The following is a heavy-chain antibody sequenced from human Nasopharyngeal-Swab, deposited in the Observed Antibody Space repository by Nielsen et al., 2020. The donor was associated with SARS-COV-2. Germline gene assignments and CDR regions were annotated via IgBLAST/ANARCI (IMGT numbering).Heavy chain of an antibody. J-gene: IGHJ4*02. CDR1: GFTFSSYT. CDR2: ISYDASDK. D-gene: IGHD3-10*01. Sequence: GGSLRLSCAASGFTFSSYTIHWVRQAPGKGLEWVAVISYDASDKYYADSVKGRFTLSRDNSKNTVYLQMNSLRAEDTAVYYCASGKGYYYGSGTFDYWGQGTLVTVSS. V-gene: IGHV3-30*04. CDR3: ASGKGYYYGSGTFDY.